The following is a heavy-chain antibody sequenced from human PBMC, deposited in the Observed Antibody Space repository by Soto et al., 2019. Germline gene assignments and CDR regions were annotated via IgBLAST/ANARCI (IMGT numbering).Heavy chain of an antibody. D-gene: IGHD5-18*01. Sequence: SQTLCCQGSGDIFIKHWIAWVRPKPGKGLEWIGIIDPVDSDDRYSPSFQGQVTISADKSISTAYLQWSSLKASDTAMYYCARSSGYSYAFDYWGQGTRVTVSS. CDR1: GDIFIKHW. CDR3: ARSSGYSYAFDY. CDR2: IDPVDSDD. V-gene: IGHV5-51*01. J-gene: IGHJ4*02.